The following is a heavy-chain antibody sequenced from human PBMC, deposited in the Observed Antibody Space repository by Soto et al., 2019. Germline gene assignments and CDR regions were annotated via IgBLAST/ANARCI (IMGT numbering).Heavy chain of an antibody. J-gene: IGHJ4*02. V-gene: IGHV3-23*01. CDR3: AKVYYNFWSGYDY. CDR2: ISGSGGST. Sequence: GGSMRISFAASGFTFSTYAMSWVRQDPGKGLEWVSAISGSGGSTYYADSVKGRFTISRDNSKNTLYLQVNSLRAEDTGVYYCAKVYYNFWSGYDYWGQGALVTVSS. D-gene: IGHD3-3*01. CDR1: GFTFSTYA.